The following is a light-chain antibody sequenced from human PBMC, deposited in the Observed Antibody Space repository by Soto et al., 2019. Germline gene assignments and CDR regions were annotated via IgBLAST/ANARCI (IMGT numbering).Light chain of an antibody. J-gene: IGKJ1*01. CDR2: GAS. V-gene: IGKV3-20*01. CDR3: QQYNNWPRT. Sequence: EIVLTQSPGTLSLLPGERATLSCRASQSVYSNYLAWYQQKPGQAPRLLISGASSRATGIPDRFSGSGSGTDFTLTVSSLQSEDFAVYYCQQYNNWPRTFGQGTKVEIK. CDR1: QSVYSNY.